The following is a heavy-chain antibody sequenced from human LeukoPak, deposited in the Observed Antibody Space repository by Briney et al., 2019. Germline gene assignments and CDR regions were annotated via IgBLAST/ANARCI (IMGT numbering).Heavy chain of an antibody. J-gene: IGHJ4*02. Sequence: GGSLRLSCAASGFTFSGDYMSWIRQAPGKGLEWVSYISSVGSSIVYADSVKGRFTISRDNAKNSLFLQMNSLRAEDTAVYYCARARGTGPGAHFDYWGQGTPVIVSS. CDR1: GFTFSGDY. CDR3: ARARGTGPGAHFDY. CDR2: ISSVGSSI. D-gene: IGHD3-10*01. V-gene: IGHV3-11*01.